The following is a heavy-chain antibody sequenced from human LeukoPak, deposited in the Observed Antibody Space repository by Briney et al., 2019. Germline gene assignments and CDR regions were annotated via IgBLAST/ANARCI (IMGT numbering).Heavy chain of an antibody. D-gene: IGHD2-2*01. CDR1: GGSISSYY. J-gene: IGHJ5*02. V-gene: IGHV4-4*07. CDR2: IYTWGIT. Sequence: SETLSLTCTVCGGSISSYYWSWIRQPAGKGLEWIGRIYTWGITNYNPSLKSRVTMSVDTSKNQFSLKLSSVTAADTAVYYCARWKRGYCSSTSCYGWFDPWGQGTLVTVSS. CDR3: ARWKRGYCSSTSCYGWFDP.